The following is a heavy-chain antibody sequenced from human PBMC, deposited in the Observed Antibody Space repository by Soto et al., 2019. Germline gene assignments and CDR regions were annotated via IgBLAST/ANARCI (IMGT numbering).Heavy chain of an antibody. Sequence: HVQLQESGPGLVKPSEPLSLTCSVSAGSISRYCWGWVRQSPGEGLEWIAHMSYTVDASYNPSLKSRVTISLDTSKNQIALRLMSVTAADTAVYYCVGSLMSRAMESFDYWGQGTRVTVTS. J-gene: IGHJ4*02. D-gene: IGHD5-18*01. V-gene: IGHV4-59*01. CDR2: MSYTVDA. CDR3: VGSLMSRAMESFDY. CDR1: AGSISRYC.